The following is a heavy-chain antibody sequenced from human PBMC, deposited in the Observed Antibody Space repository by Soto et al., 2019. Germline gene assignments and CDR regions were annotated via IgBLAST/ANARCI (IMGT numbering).Heavy chain of an antibody. CDR3: ARDGTDVGWELLRSLDY. D-gene: IGHD1-26*01. V-gene: IGHV3-33*01. J-gene: IGHJ4*02. CDR1: GFTFSSYG. CDR2: IWYDGSNK. Sequence: QVQLVESGGGVVQPGRSLRLSCAASGFTFSSYGMHWVRQAPGKGLEWVAVIWYDGSNKYYADSVKGRFTISRDNSKNTLYLQMNSLRAEDTAVYYCARDGTDVGWELLRSLDYWGQGTLVTVSS.